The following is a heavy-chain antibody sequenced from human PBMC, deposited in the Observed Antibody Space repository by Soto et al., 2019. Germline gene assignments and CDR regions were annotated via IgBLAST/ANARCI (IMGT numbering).Heavy chain of an antibody. D-gene: IGHD5-18*01. V-gene: IGHV3-48*01. CDR2: ISSSSSTI. CDR1: GFTFSTYS. CDR3: ARDTAMVFNY. J-gene: IGHJ4*02. Sequence: GGSLRLSCAASGFTFSTYSMNWVRQAPGKGLEWVSYISSSSSTIFYTDSVKGRFTVSRDNAKNSLYLQMNSLRAEDTAVYYCARDTAMVFNYWGQGTLVTVPQ.